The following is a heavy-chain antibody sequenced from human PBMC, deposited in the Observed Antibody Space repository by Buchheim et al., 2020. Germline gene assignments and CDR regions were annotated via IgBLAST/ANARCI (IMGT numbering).Heavy chain of an antibody. CDR2: IYYSGST. V-gene: IGHV4-59*01. CDR1: GGSISSYY. CDR3: AREAVYYDSSGYQSGTLDY. D-gene: IGHD3-22*01. Sequence: QVQLQESGPGLVKPSETLSLTCTVSGGSISSYYWSWIRQPPGKGLEWIGYIYYSGSTNYNPSLKSRVTISVDTSKNQFSLKLSSVTAADTAVYYCAREAVYYDSSGYQSGTLDYWGQGTL. J-gene: IGHJ4*02.